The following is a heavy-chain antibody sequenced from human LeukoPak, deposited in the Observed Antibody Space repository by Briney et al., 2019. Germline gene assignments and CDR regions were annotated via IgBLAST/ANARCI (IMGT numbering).Heavy chain of an antibody. CDR3: ARGSIVVVPAANWFDP. J-gene: IGHJ5*02. Sequence: SETLSLTCALYGRSFSGYYWSWISPPAGKGLEWIGEINHSGSTNYNPSLKSRVTISVDTSKNQFSLKLSSVTAADTAVYYCARGSIVVVPAANWFDPWGQGTLVTVSS. V-gene: IGHV4-34*01. CDR2: INHSGST. D-gene: IGHD2-2*01. CDR1: GRSFSGYY.